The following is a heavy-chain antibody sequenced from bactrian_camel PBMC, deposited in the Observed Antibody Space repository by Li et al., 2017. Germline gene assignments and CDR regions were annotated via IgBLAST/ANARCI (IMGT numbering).Heavy chain of an antibody. D-gene: IGHD2*01. CDR3: ALDYGASIGD. J-gene: IGHJ4*01. CDR1: GFTLSNYI. CDR2: IVTGGKQ. Sequence: HVQLVESGGGLVQPGGSLRLSCAVSGFTLSNYIMRWVRQAPGKGLEWVSTIVTGGKQFYTDSVKGRFTIARDNAKNTVYLQLNSLKTEDMAMYYCALDYGASIGDWGQGTQVTVS. V-gene: IGHV3S1*01.